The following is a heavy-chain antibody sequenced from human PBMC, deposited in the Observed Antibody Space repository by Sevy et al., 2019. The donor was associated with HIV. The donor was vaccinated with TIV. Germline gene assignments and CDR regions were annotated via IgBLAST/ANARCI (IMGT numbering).Heavy chain of an antibody. Sequence: GESLKISCAASGFSFVTYAMSWVRQPPGKGLEWVSGISAGGTTTYYADSVEGRFTISRDNSKNTVSLQMNSLGAEDTAIYYCAKRYCSTITCYDDNFWNPYYFYGLDVWGQGISVTVSS. D-gene: IGHD2-2*01. J-gene: IGHJ6*02. CDR3: AKRYCSTITCYDDNFWNPYYFYGLDV. V-gene: IGHV3-23*01. CDR2: ISAGGTTT. CDR1: GFSFVTYA.